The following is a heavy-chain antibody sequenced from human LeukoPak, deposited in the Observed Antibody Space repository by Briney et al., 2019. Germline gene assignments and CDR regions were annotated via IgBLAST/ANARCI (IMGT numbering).Heavy chain of an antibody. CDR2: INPNSGGT. J-gene: IGHJ4*02. Sequence: ASVKVSCKASGYTFTGYYMHWVRQAPGQGLEWRGWINPNSGGTNYAQKIQGRVTMTRDTSISTAYMELSRLRSDDTAVYYCARQTYYYDSSGYPAYWGQGTLVTVSS. V-gene: IGHV1-2*02. CDR1: GYTFTGYY. D-gene: IGHD3-22*01. CDR3: ARQTYYYDSSGYPAY.